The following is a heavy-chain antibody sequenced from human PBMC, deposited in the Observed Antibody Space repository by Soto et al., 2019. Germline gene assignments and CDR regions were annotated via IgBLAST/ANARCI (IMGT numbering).Heavy chain of an antibody. Sequence: QVQLVQSGAEVKKPGASVKVSCKASGYTFANYLISWVRQAPGQGLEWMGWISGYNGNTNYAQQLQGRVTMTTDTSMSTAYMELRSLTSDDTAVYYCASDLSSHDAFDIWGQGTVVTVSS. CDR1: GYTFANYL. D-gene: IGHD6-6*01. CDR3: ASDLSSHDAFDI. CDR2: ISGYNGNT. V-gene: IGHV1-18*01. J-gene: IGHJ3*02.